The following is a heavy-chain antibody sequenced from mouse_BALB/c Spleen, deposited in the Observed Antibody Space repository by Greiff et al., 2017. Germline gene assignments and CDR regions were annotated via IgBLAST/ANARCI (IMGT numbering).Heavy chain of an antibody. V-gene: IGHV3-6*02. CDR3: ARDRRIWFAY. Sequence: EVKLMESGPGLVKPSQSLSLTCSVTGYSITSGYYWNWIRQFPGNKLEWMGYISYDGSNNYNPSLKNRISITRDTSKNQFFLKLNSVTTEDTATYYCARDRRIWFAYWGQGTLVTVSA. CDR2: ISYDGSN. J-gene: IGHJ3*01. CDR1: GYSITSGYY.